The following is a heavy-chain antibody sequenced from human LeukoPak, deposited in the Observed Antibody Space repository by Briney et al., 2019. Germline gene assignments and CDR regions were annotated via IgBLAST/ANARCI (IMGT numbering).Heavy chain of an antibody. Sequence: PGGSLRLSCAASGFTFGDYAMRWVRQAPGKGLEWVSGISWNSGSIGYAYSVKGRFIIARENAKKSLYLQMNSLRAEDMALYYCAKDSGSDYDSGNWFDPWGQGTLVTVSS. CDR3: AKDSGSDYDSGNWFDP. CDR2: ISWNSGSI. D-gene: IGHD5-12*01. V-gene: IGHV3-9*03. J-gene: IGHJ5*02. CDR1: GFTFGDYA.